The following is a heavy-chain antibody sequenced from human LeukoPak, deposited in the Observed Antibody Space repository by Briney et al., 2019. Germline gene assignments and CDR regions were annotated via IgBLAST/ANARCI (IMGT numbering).Heavy chain of an antibody. V-gene: IGHV3-23*01. J-gene: IGHJ3*02. CDR1: GFIFSSYA. Sequence: GGSLRLSCAASGFIFSSYAMTWVRQAPGKGLEWVSGISGSGGSTKYVDSVKGRFTISRGNSKNTLYLQMNSLRAEDTAVYYCAKDRLHYYDSSGHDVFDIWGQGTMVTVSS. CDR2: ISGSGGST. CDR3: AKDRLHYYDSSGHDVFDI. D-gene: IGHD3-22*01.